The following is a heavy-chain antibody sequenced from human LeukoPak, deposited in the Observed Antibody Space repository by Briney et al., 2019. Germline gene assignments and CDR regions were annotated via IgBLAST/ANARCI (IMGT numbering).Heavy chain of an antibody. CDR3: GGDSSGSDAFDI. J-gene: IGHJ3*02. Sequence: GASVKVSCKASGGTFSSYAMHWVRQAPGKGLEWVAVISYDGSNKYYADSVKGRFTISRDNSKNTLYLQMNSLRAEDTAVYYCGGDSSGSDAFDIWGQGTMVTVSS. CDR1: GGTFSSYA. CDR2: ISYDGSNK. V-gene: IGHV3-30-3*01. D-gene: IGHD3-22*01.